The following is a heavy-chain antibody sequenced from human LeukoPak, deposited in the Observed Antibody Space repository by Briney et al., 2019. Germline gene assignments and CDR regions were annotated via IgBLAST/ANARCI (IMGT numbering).Heavy chain of an antibody. J-gene: IGHJ3*02. D-gene: IGHD3-22*01. CDR2: IYHSGST. V-gene: IGHV4-39*02. CDR1: GGSISSSNYY. Sequence: SETLSLTCTVSGGSISSSNYYWGWIRQPPGKGLEWIGNIYHSGSTSYNPSLKGRVTISVDTSKNHFSLKLTSVTATDTAVYSCARCPMIVGRAFDIWGQGTMVTVSS. CDR3: ARCPMIVGRAFDI.